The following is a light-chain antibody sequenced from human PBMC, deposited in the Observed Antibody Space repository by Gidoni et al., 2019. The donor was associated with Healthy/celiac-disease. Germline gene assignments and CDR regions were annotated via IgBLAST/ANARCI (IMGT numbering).Light chain of an antibody. J-gene: IGKJ1*01. V-gene: IGKV2-24*01. CDR3: MQATQVPWT. CDR1: QTLVHRAGNTY. Sequence: DIVMTQTPLSSPVTLGQPASLSCRSSQTLVHRAGNTYLSWIQQRPGQPPRLLIYKLSNRFSGVPDRSRGSGAGTDFTMKISRVEAEDVGVYYCMQATQVPWTFGQGTKVEIK. CDR2: KLS.